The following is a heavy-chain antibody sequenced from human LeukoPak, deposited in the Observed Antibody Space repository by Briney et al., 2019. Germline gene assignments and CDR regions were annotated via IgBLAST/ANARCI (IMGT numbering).Heavy chain of an antibody. CDR2: MNPNSGNT. J-gene: IGHJ5*02. CDR3: ARTPMVRGVIITNWFDP. D-gene: IGHD3-10*01. V-gene: IGHV1-8*02. Sequence: GASVKVSCKASGYTFTGYYMHWVRQATGQGLEWMGWMNPNSGNTGYAQKFQGRVTMTRNTSISTAYMELSSLRSEDTAVYYCARTPMVRGVIITNWFDPWGQGTLVTVSS. CDR1: GYTFTGYY.